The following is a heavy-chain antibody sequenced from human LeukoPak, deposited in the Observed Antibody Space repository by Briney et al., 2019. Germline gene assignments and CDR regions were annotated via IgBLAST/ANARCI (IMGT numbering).Heavy chain of an antibody. V-gene: IGHV1-46*01. CDR2: INPSGGST. CDR3: ARDYWVTTVYYYYGMDV. CDR1: GYTFTSYY. Sequence: ASVKVSCKASGYTFTSYYMHWVRQAPGQGLEWMGLINPSGGSTSYAQKFQGRVTMTRDTSTSTVYMELSSLRAEDTAVYYCARDYWVTTVYYYYGMDVWGQGTTVTVSS. D-gene: IGHD4-17*01. J-gene: IGHJ6*02.